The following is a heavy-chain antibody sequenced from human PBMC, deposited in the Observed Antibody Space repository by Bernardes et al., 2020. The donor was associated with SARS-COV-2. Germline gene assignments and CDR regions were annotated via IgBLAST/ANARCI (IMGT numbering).Heavy chain of an antibody. CDR2: ISSSSSYT. CDR1: GFTFSEYY. CDR3: ARDWPTVTYYYYYGMDV. Sequence: GGSLRLSCAASGFTFSEYYMSWIRQAPGKGLEWVSYISSSSSYTNYADSVKGRFTISRDNAKNSLYLQMNSLRAEDTAVYYCARDWPTVTYYYYYGMDVWGQGTMVSVSS. V-gene: IGHV3-11*06. D-gene: IGHD4-17*01. J-gene: IGHJ6*02.